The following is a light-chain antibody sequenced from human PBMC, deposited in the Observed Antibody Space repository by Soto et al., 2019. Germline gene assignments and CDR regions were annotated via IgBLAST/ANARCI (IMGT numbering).Light chain of an antibody. CDR1: QSVAGTY. Sequence: ETVLPQSPGTLSLSPGERATLSCRASQSVAGTYLAWYQQKPGQAPRLLIYRASSRATGIPDRFSGSGSGTDFTLTISRLEPEDFAVFYCQQYGSSPVTFGQGTRLEI. CDR3: QQYGSSPVT. J-gene: IGKJ5*01. CDR2: RAS. V-gene: IGKV3-20*01.